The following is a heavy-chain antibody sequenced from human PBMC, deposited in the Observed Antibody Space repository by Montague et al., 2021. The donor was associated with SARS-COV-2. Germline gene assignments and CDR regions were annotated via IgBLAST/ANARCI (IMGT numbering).Heavy chain of an antibody. D-gene: IGHD2-2*01. V-gene: IGHV4-61*02. CDR2: IFTRGST. Sequence: LSLPCPVSGDSVSGGPYYWTWIRQPAGKGLEWIGRIFTRGSTLYNPSLSSRVTISVDTTKNQFSLTLISVTAADTAMYYCTREVLAAMRPWFDPWGQGTLVTVSS. J-gene: IGHJ5*02. CDR1: GDSVSGGPYY. CDR3: TREVLAAMRPWFDP.